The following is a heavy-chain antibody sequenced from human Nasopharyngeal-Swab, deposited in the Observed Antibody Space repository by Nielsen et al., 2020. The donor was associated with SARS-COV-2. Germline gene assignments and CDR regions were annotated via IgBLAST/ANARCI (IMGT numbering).Heavy chain of an antibody. CDR2: VNQDGRRT. D-gene: IGHD6-13*01. CDR3: VKQQGSSSDQ. J-gene: IGHJ4*02. Sequence: VRQAPGKGLVWVSRVNQDGRRTDYADSVRGRFTISRDNAKNTLYLQMNSLRVEDTAVYYCVKQQGSSSDQWGQGTLVTVSS. V-gene: IGHV3-74*01.